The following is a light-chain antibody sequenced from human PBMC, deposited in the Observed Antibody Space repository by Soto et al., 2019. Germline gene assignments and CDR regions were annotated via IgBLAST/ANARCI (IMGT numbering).Light chain of an antibody. CDR3: QHYGASPWT. CDR1: QSLSGNY. Sequence: EIVLTQSAFTLSLSPGERATLSCRASQSLSGNYLAWYQQKHGQAPRVLIYRASIRATGISDRFSGSWYGTDFTLTISRLETEDFAVYDCQHYGASPWTFGQGTKVDIK. CDR2: RAS. J-gene: IGKJ1*01. V-gene: IGKV3-20*01.